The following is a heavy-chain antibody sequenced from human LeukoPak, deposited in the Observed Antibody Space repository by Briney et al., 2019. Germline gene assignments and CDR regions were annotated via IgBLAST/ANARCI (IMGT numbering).Heavy chain of an antibody. CDR2: ISYSGTP. Sequence: SETLSLTCNVSGGSINTANYYWTWIRQPPGKGLEWIGYISYSGTPYYNPSLNSRVTISLDTSKNQFSLILNSVTAADTAMYYCARDRYGDFEDYWGQGTLVTVPS. CDR1: GGSINTANYY. J-gene: IGHJ4*02. D-gene: IGHD4-17*01. V-gene: IGHV4-30-4*08. CDR3: ARDRYGDFEDY.